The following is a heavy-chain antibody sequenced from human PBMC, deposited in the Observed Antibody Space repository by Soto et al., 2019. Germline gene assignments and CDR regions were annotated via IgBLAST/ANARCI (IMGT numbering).Heavy chain of an antibody. J-gene: IGHJ3*02. CDR1: GGTFSSYA. D-gene: IGHD3-22*01. CDR2: IIPIFGTA. CDR3: ASGEFGITMIVAVRGEHRTIKRWAFNI. V-gene: IGHV1-69*13. Sequence: SVKVSCKASGGTFSSYAISWVRQAPGQGLEWMGGIIPIFGTANYAQKFQGRVTIAADESTSTAYMELSSLRSEDTAVYYCASGEFGITMIVAVRGEHRTIKRWAFNIWGQGTMVTVSS.